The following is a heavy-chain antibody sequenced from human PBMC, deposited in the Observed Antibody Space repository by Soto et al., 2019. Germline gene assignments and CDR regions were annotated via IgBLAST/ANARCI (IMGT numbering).Heavy chain of an antibody. CDR3: ARDSADRGYFDY. CDR1: GFTFSSYS. D-gene: IGHD6-25*01. J-gene: IGHJ4*02. V-gene: IGHV3-21*01. CDR2: ISSSSSYI. Sequence: PGGSLRLSCAASGFTFSSYSMNWVRQAPGKGLEWVSSISSSSSYIYYADSVKGRFTISRDNAKNSLYLQMNSLRAEDTAVYYCARDSADRGYFDYWGQGTLVTVSS.